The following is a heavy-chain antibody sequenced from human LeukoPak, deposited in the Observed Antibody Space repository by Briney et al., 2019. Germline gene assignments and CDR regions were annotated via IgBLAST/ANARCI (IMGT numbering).Heavy chain of an antibody. D-gene: IGHD3-9*01. CDR1: SGSISRQY. J-gene: IGHJ4*02. CDR3: ARHSYYDILTGYSPFDY. V-gene: IGHV4-59*08. CDR2: IYYSGST. Sequence: PSETLSLTCTVSSGSISRQYWSWIRRPPGKGLEWIGYIYYSGSTNYNPSLKSRVTISVDTSKNQFSLKLSSVTAADTAVYYCARHSYYDILTGYSPFDYWGQGTLVTVSS.